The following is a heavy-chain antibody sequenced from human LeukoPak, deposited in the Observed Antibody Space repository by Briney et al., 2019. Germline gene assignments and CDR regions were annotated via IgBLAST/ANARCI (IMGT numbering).Heavy chain of an antibody. D-gene: IGHD3-10*01. CDR2: IYTSGST. CDR3: ARDLLWFGELLGGFWFDP. V-gene: IGHV4-4*07. CDR1: GGSISSYY. Sequence: PSETLSLTCTVSGGSISSYYWSWIRQPAGKGLEWIGRIYTSGSTNYNPSLKSRVTMSVDTSKNQFSLKPSSVTAADTAVYCCARDLLWFGELLGGFWFDPWGQGTLVTVSS. J-gene: IGHJ5*02.